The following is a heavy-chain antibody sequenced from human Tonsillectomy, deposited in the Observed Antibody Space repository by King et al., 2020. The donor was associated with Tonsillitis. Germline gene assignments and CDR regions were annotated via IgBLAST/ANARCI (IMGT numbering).Heavy chain of an antibody. CDR1: GGSFSDYY. D-gene: IGHD3-22*01. CDR2: INHSGST. J-gene: IGHJ4*02. CDR3: ARAGRTYYYDSSGFDY. V-gene: IGHV4-34*01. Sequence: VQLQQWGAGLLKPSETLSLTCAVYGGSFSDYYWSWIRQPPGKGLEWIGEINHSGSTNYNPSLKSRVTISVDTSKNQFSLKLRSVTAADAAGYYCARAGRTYYYDSSGFDYWGQGTLVTVSS.